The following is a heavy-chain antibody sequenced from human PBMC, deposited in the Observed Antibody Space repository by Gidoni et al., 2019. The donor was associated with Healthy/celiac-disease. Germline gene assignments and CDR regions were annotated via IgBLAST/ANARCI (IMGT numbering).Heavy chain of an antibody. J-gene: IGHJ3*02. D-gene: IGHD1-26*01. CDR2: IYTSGRT. V-gene: IGHV4-4*07. Sequence: QVQLQESGPGLVKPSATLSLTCTVSGGSISSYYWSWIRQPAGKGLEWIGRIYTSGRTNYNPSLKSRVTMSVDTSKNQFSLKLSSVTAADTAVYYCARVIRQWERPAFDIWGQGTMVTVSS. CDR3: ARVIRQWERPAFDI. CDR1: GGSISSYY.